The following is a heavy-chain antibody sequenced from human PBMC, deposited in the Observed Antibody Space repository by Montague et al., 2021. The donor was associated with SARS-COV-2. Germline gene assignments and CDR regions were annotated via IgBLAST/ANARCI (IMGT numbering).Heavy chain of an antibody. CDR3: ARDEISSGFHFDY. J-gene: IGHJ4*02. CDR1: VFTFSSYG. Sequence: SLRLSCAASVFTFSSYGMPWVRQAPGKGLEWVAVIWYDGSNKYYADSVKGRFTISRDNSKNTLYLQMNSLRAEDTAVYYCARDEISSGFHFDYWGQGTLVTVSS. D-gene: IGHD6-19*01. CDR2: IWYDGSNK. V-gene: IGHV3-33*01.